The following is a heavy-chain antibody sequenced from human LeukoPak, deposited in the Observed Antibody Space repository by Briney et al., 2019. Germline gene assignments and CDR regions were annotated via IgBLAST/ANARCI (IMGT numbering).Heavy chain of an antibody. CDR2: IYHSGST. Sequence: PSETLSLTCTVSGYSISSGYYWGWIRQPPGKGLEWIGSIYHSGSTYYNPSLKSRVTISVDTSKNQFSLKLSSVTAADTAVYYCASLDYSNSPDAFDIWGQGTMVTVSS. CDR3: ASLDYSNSPDAFDI. V-gene: IGHV4-38-2*02. J-gene: IGHJ3*02. D-gene: IGHD4-11*01. CDR1: GYSISSGYY.